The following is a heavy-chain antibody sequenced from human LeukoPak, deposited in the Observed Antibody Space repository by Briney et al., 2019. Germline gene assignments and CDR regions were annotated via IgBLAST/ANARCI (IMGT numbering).Heavy chain of an antibody. CDR1: GYTFTSYA. Sequence: ASVKVSCKASGYTFTSYAMHWVRQAPGQRLEWMGWINAGNGNTRYSQKFQGRVTITRDTSASTAYMELSSLRSDDTAVYYCARDEGPSYYYYGMDVWGQGTTVTVSS. CDR3: ARDEGPSYYYYGMDV. CDR2: INAGNGNT. J-gene: IGHJ6*02. V-gene: IGHV1-3*01.